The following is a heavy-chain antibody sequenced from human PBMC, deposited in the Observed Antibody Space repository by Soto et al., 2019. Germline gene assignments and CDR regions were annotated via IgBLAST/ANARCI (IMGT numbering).Heavy chain of an antibody. Sequence: ASVKVSCKASGYIFTTCYIHWVRQAPGQGLEWMGIINPSGGTTSYAQKFQGRVTMTRDTSTSTVYMELSSLRSEDTAVYYCARERGFGEFVFDYWGQGTLVTVSS. D-gene: IGHD3-10*01. CDR1: GYIFTTCY. J-gene: IGHJ4*02. V-gene: IGHV1-46*01. CDR2: INPSGGTT. CDR3: ARERGFGEFVFDY.